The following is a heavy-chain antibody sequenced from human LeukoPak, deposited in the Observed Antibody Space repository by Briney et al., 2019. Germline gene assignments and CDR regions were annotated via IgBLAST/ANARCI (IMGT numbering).Heavy chain of an antibody. D-gene: IGHD5-18*01. CDR1: GGTLSSYA. J-gene: IGHJ4*02. Sequence: SVKVSCKASGGTLSSYAISWVRQAPGQGLEWMGRIIPILGIANYAQKFQGRVTITADKSTSTAYMELSSLRSEDTAVYYCARAMADSYGSPYYFDYWGQGTLVTVSS. CDR3: ARAMADSYGSPYYFDY. CDR2: IIPILGIA. V-gene: IGHV1-69*04.